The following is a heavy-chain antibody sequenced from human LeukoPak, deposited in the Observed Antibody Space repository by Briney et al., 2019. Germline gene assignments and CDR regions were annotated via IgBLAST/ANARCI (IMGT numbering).Heavy chain of an antibody. D-gene: IGHD3-22*01. CDR2: ISSSSSYI. CDR1: GFTFSIYS. J-gene: IGHJ4*02. V-gene: IGHV3-21*04. Sequence: GGSLRLSCAASGFTFSIYSMNWVRQAPGKGLEWVSFISSSSSYIYYADSVKGRFTVSRDNSKNTVHLQMNSLRAEDTAMYYCARRAGDYSHPYDYWGQGTLVTVSS. CDR3: ARRAGDYSHPYDY.